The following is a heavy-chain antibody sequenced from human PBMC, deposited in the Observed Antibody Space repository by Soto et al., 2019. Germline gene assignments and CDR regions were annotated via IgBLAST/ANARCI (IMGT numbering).Heavy chain of an antibody. J-gene: IGHJ4*02. CDR3: ARVGITIFGVVSPFDY. V-gene: IGHV1-46*01. Sequence: GASVKVSCKASGYTFTSYYMHWVRQAPGQGLEWMGIINPSGGSTSYAQKLQGRVTMTRDTSTSTVYMELSSLRSEDTAVYYCARVGITIFGVVSPFDYWGQGTLVTVSS. D-gene: IGHD3-3*01. CDR1: GYTFTSYY. CDR2: INPSGGST.